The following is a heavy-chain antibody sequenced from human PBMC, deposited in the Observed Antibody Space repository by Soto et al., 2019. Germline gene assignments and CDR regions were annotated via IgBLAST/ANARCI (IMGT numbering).Heavy chain of an antibody. CDR2: IKQDGSEK. J-gene: IGHJ6*02. V-gene: IGHV3-7*01. CDR1: GFTFSSYW. D-gene: IGHD3-10*01. CDR3: ARDAGFGYYYCMDV. Sequence: PGGSLRLSCAASGFTFSSYWMSWVRQAPGKGLEWVANIKQDGSEKYYVDSVKGRFTISRDNAKNSLYLQMNSLRAEDTAVYYCARDAGFGYYYCMDVWGQGTTVTVSS.